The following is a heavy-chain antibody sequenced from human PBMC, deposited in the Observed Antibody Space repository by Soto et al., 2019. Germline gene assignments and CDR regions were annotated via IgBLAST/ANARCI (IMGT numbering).Heavy chain of an antibody. D-gene: IGHD3-3*01. CDR3: ARHSTRHNFWSGYNVY. J-gene: IGHJ4*02. CDR2: IYYSGST. CDR1: GGSISSYY. V-gene: IGHV4-59*08. Sequence: QVQLQESGPGLVKPSETLSLTCTVSGGSISSYYWSWIRQPPGKGLEWIGYIYYSGSTNYNPSLKSRVTISVDTSKNQFSLKLSSVTAADTAVYYCARHSTRHNFWSGYNVYWGQGTLVTVSS.